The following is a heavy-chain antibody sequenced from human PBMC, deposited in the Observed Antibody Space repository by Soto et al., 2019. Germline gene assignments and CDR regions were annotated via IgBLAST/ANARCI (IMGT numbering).Heavy chain of an antibody. Sequence: SETLSLTCSVSGGSVSSHYWSRVRQPAGKGLEWIGRIYISGNTKYNPSFKSRVTMSVDTSKNQVSLRLSSVTAADTAVYYCARELKPYNSGWYFTLSWSQGTQVTVSS. D-gene: IGHD6-19*01. V-gene: IGHV4-4*07. CDR1: GGSVSSHY. J-gene: IGHJ5*02. CDR3: ARELKPYNSGWYFTLS. CDR2: IYISGNT.